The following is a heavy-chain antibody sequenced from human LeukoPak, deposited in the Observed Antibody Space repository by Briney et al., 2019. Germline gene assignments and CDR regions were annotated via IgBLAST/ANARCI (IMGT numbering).Heavy chain of an antibody. J-gene: IGHJ5*02. V-gene: IGHV4-59*01. CDR2: IYYSGST. CDR1: GGSISSYY. Sequence: PSETLSLTCTVSGGSISSYYWSWIRQPPGKGLEWIGYIYYSGSTNYNPSLKSRVTISVDTSKNQFSLKLSSVTAADTAVYYCARAAYYYDSSGYYYGWFDPWGQGTLVTVSS. CDR3: ARAAYYYDSSGYYYGWFDP. D-gene: IGHD3-22*01.